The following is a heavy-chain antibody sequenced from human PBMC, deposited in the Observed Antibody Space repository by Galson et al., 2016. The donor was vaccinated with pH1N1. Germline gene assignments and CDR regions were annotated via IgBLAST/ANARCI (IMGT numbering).Heavy chain of an antibody. V-gene: IGHV3-48*03. Sequence: SLRLSCAASGFTFSNYEMSWVRQAPGKGLEWVSYISRGGSSIYYADSVKDRFTISRDNAKNSLYLQMSSLRVEDSAVYYCARDRGLANPDALDLWGQGTMVTVSS. J-gene: IGHJ3*01. CDR1: GFTFSNYE. D-gene: IGHD5-12*01. CDR2: ISRGGSSI. CDR3: ARDRGLANPDALDL.